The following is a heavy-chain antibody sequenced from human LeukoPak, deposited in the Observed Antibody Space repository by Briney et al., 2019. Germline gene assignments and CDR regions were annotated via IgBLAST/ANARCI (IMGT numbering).Heavy chain of an antibody. D-gene: IGHD2-15*01. V-gene: IGHV1-18*01. Sequence: ASVKVSCKASGYTFTSYGISWVRQAPGQGPEWMGWISGNSGQTNYAQNFQGRVSMTIDTYTNIAYMELRSLRSDDTAVYYCARDGDCSGGGCYIDIWGQGTMVIVSS. CDR1: GYTFTSYG. J-gene: IGHJ3*02. CDR3: ARDGDCSGGGCYIDI. CDR2: ISGNSGQT.